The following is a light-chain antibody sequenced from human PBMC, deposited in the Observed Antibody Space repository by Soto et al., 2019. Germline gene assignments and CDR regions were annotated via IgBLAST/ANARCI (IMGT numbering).Light chain of an antibody. CDR3: QQYSDGPLT. CDR1: QVFGSS. J-gene: IGKJ1*01. Sequence: EIIMTHFPAPLAVSPGERATFSFRASQVFGSSLAWYQQKPGQAPRLLIYDASTRATGIPARFSGSGSGTEFSLTISSLQSEDSEVYYCQQYSDGPLTFGQGTKVDIK. V-gene: IGKV3-15*01. CDR2: DAS.